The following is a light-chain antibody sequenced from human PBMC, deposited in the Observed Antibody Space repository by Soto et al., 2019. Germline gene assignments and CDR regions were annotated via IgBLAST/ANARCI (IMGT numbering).Light chain of an antibody. J-gene: IGLJ3*02. CDR2: EVS. CDR3: TSYSRYRVLV. V-gene: IGLV2-14*01. CDR1: SSDIGGYKY. Sequence: QSALTQPASVSGSLGQSITISCTGTSSDIGGYKYVSWYQQHPGKAPKLIIFEVSNRPSGVSDRFSGSNSGNTASLTISGLQAEDEADYYCTSYSRYRVLVFGG.